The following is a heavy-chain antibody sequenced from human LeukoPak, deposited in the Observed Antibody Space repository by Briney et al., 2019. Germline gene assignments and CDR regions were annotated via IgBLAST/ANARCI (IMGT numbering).Heavy chain of an antibody. D-gene: IGHD7-27*01. CDR2: IYYSGST. CDR3: ARHYDDYASNWVRYFQH. Sequence: SETLSLTCTASGGSISSYYWSWVRQPPGKGLEWIGYIYYSGSTNYNPSLKSRVTISVDTSKNQVSLKLSSVTAADTAVYYCARHYDDYASNWVRYFQHWGQGTLVTVSS. CDR1: GGSISSYY. J-gene: IGHJ1*01. V-gene: IGHV4-59*08.